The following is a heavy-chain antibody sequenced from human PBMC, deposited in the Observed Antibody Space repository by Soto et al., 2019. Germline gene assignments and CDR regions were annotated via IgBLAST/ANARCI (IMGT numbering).Heavy chain of an antibody. CDR2: IIPVLGIP. Sequence: QVQLVQSGAEVKKPGSSVKVSCKASGGTFSSYPISWVRQAPGQGLEWMGRIIPVLGIPNYAQKFQGRVTITADKTTSRAYMELSSLRSEHTAVYYCTRALVSDYDTNYWGQGTLVTFSS. CDR1: GGTFSSYP. V-gene: IGHV1-69*02. D-gene: IGHD5-12*01. J-gene: IGHJ4*02. CDR3: TRALVSDYDTNY.